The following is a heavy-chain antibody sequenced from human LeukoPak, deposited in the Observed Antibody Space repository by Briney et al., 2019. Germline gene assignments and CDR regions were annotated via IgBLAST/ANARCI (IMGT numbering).Heavy chain of an antibody. CDR1: GGSISSSSYY. Sequence: SETLSLTCTVSGGSISSSSYYWGWIRQPPGKGLEWIGSIYYSGSTYYNPSLKSRVTISVDTSKNQFSLKLSSVTAADTAVYYCARHLYSSSWYSYYFDYWGQGTLVTASS. V-gene: IGHV4-39*01. D-gene: IGHD6-13*01. CDR2: IYYSGST. CDR3: ARHLYSSSWYSYYFDY. J-gene: IGHJ4*02.